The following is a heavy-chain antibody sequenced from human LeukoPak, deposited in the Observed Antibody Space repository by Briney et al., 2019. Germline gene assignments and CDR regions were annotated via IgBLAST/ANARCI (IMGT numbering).Heavy chain of an antibody. CDR1: GYSIGSGYY. CDR3: ARGGLEWLSYYYYHYMDV. V-gene: IGHV4-38-2*02. D-gene: IGHD6-19*01. J-gene: IGHJ6*03. CDR2: IYHSGST. Sequence: SETLSLTCIVSGYSIGSGYYWGWIRQPPGKGLEWIGSIYHSGSTYYNPSLKSRVTISVDTSKNQFSLKVRSVTPEDTAVYYCARGGLEWLSYYYYHYMDVWGKGTTVTVSS.